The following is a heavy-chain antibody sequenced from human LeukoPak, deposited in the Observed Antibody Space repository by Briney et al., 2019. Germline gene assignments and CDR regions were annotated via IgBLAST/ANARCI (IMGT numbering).Heavy chain of an antibody. D-gene: IGHD3-3*01. CDR1: GYTFTSYG. Sequence: ASVKVSCKASGYTFTSYGISWVRQAPGQGLEWMGWISAYNGNTNYAQKLQGRVTMTTDTSTSTAYMELRSLRSDDTAVYYCARDRYDFWSGQYYFDYWGQGTPVTVSS. CDR3: ARDRYDFWSGQYYFDY. CDR2: ISAYNGNT. J-gene: IGHJ4*02. V-gene: IGHV1-18*01.